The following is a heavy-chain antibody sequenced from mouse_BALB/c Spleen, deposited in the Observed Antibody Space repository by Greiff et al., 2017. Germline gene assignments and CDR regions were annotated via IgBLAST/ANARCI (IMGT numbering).Heavy chain of an antibody. CDR2: ISNLAYSI. V-gene: IGHV5-15*02. D-gene: IGHD1-1*01. CDR3: ARDHNGRNYWYFGV. J-gene: IGHJ1*01. CDR1: GFTFSDYG. Sequence: EVQGVESGGGLVQPGGSRKLSCAASGFTFSDYGMAWVRQAPGKGPEWVAFISNLAYSIYYADTVTGRFTISRENAKNTLYLEMSSLRSEDTAMYYCARDHNGRNYWYFGVWGAGTTVTVSS.